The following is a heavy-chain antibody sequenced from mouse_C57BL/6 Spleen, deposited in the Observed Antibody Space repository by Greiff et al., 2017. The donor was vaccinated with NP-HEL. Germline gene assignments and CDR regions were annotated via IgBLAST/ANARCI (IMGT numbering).Heavy chain of an antibody. D-gene: IGHD2-4*01. CDR2: IYPGDGDT. V-gene: IGHV1-80*01. J-gene: IGHJ4*01. CDR1: GYSFSSYW. CDR3: ARGRLGRSSYAMDY. Sequence: QVQLQQSGAELVKPGASVKISCKASGYSFSSYWMNWVKQRPGKGLEWIGQIYPGDGDTNYNGKFKGKATLTADKSSSTAYMQLSSLTSEDSAVYFCARGRLGRSSYAMDYWGQGPAVTVSS.